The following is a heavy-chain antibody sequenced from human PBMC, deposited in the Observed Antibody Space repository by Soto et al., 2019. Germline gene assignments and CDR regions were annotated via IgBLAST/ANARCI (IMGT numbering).Heavy chain of an antibody. CDR3: ARVGGYYDFWSGYYGYFQH. V-gene: IGHV1-69*13. Sequence: GASVKVSCKASGGTFSSYAISWVRQAPGQGLEWMGGIIPIFGTANYAQKFQGRVTITADESTSTAYMELSSLRSEDTAVYYCARVGGYYDFWSGYYGYFQHWGQGTLVTVSS. CDR1: GGTFSSYA. D-gene: IGHD3-3*01. CDR2: IIPIFGTA. J-gene: IGHJ1*01.